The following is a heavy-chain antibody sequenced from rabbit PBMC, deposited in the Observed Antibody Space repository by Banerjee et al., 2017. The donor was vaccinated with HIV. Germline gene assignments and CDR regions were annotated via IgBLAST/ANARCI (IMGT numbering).Heavy chain of an antibody. D-gene: IGHD6-1*01. J-gene: IGHJ4*01. Sequence: QSLEESGGDLVKPGASLTLTCTASGFSFSSSYYMCWVRQAPGKGLEWIACIYGGSSGTTYYASWAKGRFTISKTSSTTVTLQMTSLTDPDTATYFCARSSAGVGVYAYVEYFKLWGPGTLVTVS. CDR3: ARSSAGVGVYAYVEYFKL. CDR2: IYGGSSGTT. CDR1: GFSFSSSYY. V-gene: IGHV1S40*01.